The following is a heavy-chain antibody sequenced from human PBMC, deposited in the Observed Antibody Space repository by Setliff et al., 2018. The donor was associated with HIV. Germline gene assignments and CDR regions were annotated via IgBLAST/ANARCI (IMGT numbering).Heavy chain of an antibody. D-gene: IGHD4-4*01. CDR1: GYSFSDYY. Sequence: ASVKVSCKASGYSFSDYYIHWVRQAPGHGFQWMGWISPKYGGTNYAQNFQGRVTMTRDTSISPAYMELSSLGSDDTAVYFCARDNSSSYWCQGTPVTVSS. V-gene: IGHV1-2*02. J-gene: IGHJ4*02. CDR3: ARDNSSSY. CDR2: ISPKYGGT.